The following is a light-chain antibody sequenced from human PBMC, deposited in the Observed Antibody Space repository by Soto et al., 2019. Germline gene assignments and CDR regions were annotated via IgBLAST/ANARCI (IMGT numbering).Light chain of an antibody. V-gene: IGKV1-39*01. CDR1: QSISSH. Sequence: IQMTQSPSSLSASVGDRVTITCRASQSISSHLNWYQQKPGKAPNLLMYTASNLQSGVPSRFSGSGSGTDFTLTISSLQPEDFATYYCQQSYSTPISFGQGTKVDIK. CDR3: QQSYSTPIS. J-gene: IGKJ1*01. CDR2: TAS.